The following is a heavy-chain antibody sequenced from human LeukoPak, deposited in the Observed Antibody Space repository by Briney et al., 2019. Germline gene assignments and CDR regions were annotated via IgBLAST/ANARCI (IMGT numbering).Heavy chain of an antibody. V-gene: IGHV3-23*01. D-gene: IGHD3-22*01. Sequence: GGTLRLSCSASGFTFSNYGMNWVRQAPGKGREGVSSISGSGGSTYYADSVKGRFTISRDNSKNTLYLQMNSLRAEDTAVYYCAREVKYYYDSSGYQLAYWGQGTLVTVSS. CDR1: GFTFSNYG. J-gene: IGHJ4*02. CDR2: ISGSGGST. CDR3: AREVKYYYDSSGYQLAY.